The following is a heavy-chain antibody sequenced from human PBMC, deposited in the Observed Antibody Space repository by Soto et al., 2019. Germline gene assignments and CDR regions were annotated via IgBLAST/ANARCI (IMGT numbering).Heavy chain of an antibody. D-gene: IGHD1-26*01. V-gene: IGHV4-34*01. CDR2: INHSGST. Sequence: SETLSLTCAVYGGSFSGYYWSWIRQPPGKGLEWIGEINHSGSTNYNPSLKSRVTISVDTSKNQFSLKLSSVTAADTAVYYCARDPRGSYYDYYFDYWGQGTLVTSPQ. CDR3: ARDPRGSYYDYYFDY. CDR1: GGSFSGYY. J-gene: IGHJ4*02.